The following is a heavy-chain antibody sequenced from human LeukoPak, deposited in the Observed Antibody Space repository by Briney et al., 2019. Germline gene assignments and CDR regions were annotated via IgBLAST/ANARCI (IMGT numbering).Heavy chain of an antibody. CDR3: ARGRTIFGVVYYYYMDV. V-gene: IGHV4-61*02. CDR2: IYTSGST. D-gene: IGHD3-3*01. CDR1: GGSISSGSYY. J-gene: IGHJ6*03. Sequence: PSETLSLTCTVSGGSISSGSYYWSWIRQPAGKGLEWIGRIYTSGSTNYNPSLKSRVTISVDTSKNQFSLKLSSVTAADTAVYYCARGRTIFGVVYYYYMDVWGKGTTVTVSS.